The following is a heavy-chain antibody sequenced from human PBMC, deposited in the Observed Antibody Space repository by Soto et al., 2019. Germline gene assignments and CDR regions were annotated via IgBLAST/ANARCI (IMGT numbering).Heavy chain of an antibody. V-gene: IGHV4-31*03. Sequence: QVQLQESGPGLVKPSQTLSLTCTVSGGSINSGGYYWNWIRQHPGKGLQWIGYIYYSGSTYYNPSLNRRVTISADTSKNPSPLTLSSVTAADTAVYYCARSVFPWGQGTLVTVSS. CDR1: GGSINSGGYY. CDR3: ARSVFP. J-gene: IGHJ5*02. CDR2: IYYSGST.